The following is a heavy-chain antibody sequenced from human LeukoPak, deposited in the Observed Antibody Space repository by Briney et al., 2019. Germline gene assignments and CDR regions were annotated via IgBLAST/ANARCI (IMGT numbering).Heavy chain of an antibody. D-gene: IGHD2-15*01. Sequence: ASVKVSCKATGYSFTGYYMHWVRQAPGQGLEWMGWINPNSGGTNYAQKFQGRVTMTRDTSISTAYMELSRLRSDDTAVYYCARASGVVPHDAFDICGQGTMVTVSS. CDR2: INPNSGGT. CDR1: GYSFTGYY. J-gene: IGHJ3*02. CDR3: ARASGVVPHDAFDI. V-gene: IGHV1-2*02.